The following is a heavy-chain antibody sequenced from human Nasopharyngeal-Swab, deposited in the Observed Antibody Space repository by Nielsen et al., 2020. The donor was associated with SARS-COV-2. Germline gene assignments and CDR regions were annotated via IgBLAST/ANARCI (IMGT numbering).Heavy chain of an antibody. CDR1: GFFFSSYA. CDR2: ISYDGSNK. J-gene: IGHJ5*02. V-gene: IGHV3-30-3*01. CDR3: ARVMGSGWFP. D-gene: IGHD6-19*01. Sequence: GESLKISCSASGFFFSSYAMHWVRQAPGKGLEWVAVISYDGSNKYYTDSVKGRFTISRDNSKNTLYLQMNSLRAEDTAVYYCARVMGSGWFPWGQGTLVTVSS.